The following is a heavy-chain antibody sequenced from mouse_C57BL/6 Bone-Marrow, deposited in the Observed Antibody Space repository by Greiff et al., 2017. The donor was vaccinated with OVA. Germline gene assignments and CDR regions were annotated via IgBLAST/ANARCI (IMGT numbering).Heavy chain of an antibody. Sequence: EVQLQQSGPELVKPGASVKISCKASGYTFTDYYMNWVKQSHGKSLEWIGDINPNNGGTSYNQKFKGKATLTVDKSSSTAYMELRSLTSEDSAVYYCARPGRGYYYAMDYCGQGTSVTVSS. D-gene: IGHD3-3*01. CDR1: GYTFTDYY. V-gene: IGHV1-26*01. CDR2: INPNNGGT. CDR3: ARPGRGYYYAMDY. J-gene: IGHJ4*01.